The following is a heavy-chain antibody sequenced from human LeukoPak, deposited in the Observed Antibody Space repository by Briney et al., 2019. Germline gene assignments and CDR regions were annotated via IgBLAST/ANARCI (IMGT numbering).Heavy chain of an antibody. CDR2: IYYSGST. J-gene: IGHJ4*02. CDR3: ARGETGQRWLQFLKPFDY. V-gene: IGHV4-39*07. D-gene: IGHD5-24*01. CDR1: GGSISSSSYY. Sequence: PSETLSLTCTVSGGSISSSSYYWGWIRQPPGKGLEWIGSIYYSGSTYYNPSLKSRVTISVDTSKNQFSLKLSSVTAADTAVYYCARGETGQRWLQFLKPFDYWGQGTLVTVSS.